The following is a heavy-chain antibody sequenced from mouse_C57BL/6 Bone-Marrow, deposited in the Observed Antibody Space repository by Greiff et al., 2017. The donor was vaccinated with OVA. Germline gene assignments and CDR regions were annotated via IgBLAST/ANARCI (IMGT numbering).Heavy chain of an antibody. J-gene: IGHJ2*01. V-gene: IGHV5-6*02. CDR3: ARNGYGSRYRGLDY. CDR2: ISSGGSYT. D-gene: IGHD1-1*01. CDR1: GFTFSSYG. Sequence: EVKLEESGGDLVKPGGSLKLSCAASGFTFSSYGMSWVRQTPDQRLEWVATISSGGSYTYYPDSVKGRFTMSRDNSKNTLYLQLSRLKSEDTAMYYCARNGYGSRYRGLDYWGQGTTLTGSS.